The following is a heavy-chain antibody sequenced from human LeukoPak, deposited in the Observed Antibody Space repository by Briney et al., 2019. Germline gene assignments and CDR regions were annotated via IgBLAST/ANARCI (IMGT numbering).Heavy chain of an antibody. CDR1: GFTFGDYA. V-gene: IGHV3-49*03. D-gene: IGHD2-15*01. CDR2: IRSKSYGGTA. CDR3: GRAPRPVAWNWFDP. J-gene: IGHJ5*02. Sequence: GGSLRLSCRTSGFTFGDYALSWFRQAPGKGLEWVGFIRSKSYGGTAEYPASVKHRFTISRDDSTRIAYLQMKSLKTEDTGVYYCGRAPRPVAWNWFDPWGQGTLVTVSS.